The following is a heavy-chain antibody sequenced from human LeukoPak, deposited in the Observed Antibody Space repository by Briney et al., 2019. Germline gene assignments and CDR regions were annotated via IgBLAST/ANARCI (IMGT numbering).Heavy chain of an antibody. J-gene: IGHJ5*02. Sequence: SVKVSCKASGGTFSSYAISWVRQAPGQGLEWMGGIIPIFGTANYAQKFQGRVTITADESTSTAYMELSSLRSEDTAVYYCAKGDSSGYLDPPNWFDPWGQGTLVNVSS. D-gene: IGHD3-22*01. CDR1: GGTFSSYA. CDR2: IIPIFGTA. V-gene: IGHV1-69*01. CDR3: AKGDSSGYLDPPNWFDP.